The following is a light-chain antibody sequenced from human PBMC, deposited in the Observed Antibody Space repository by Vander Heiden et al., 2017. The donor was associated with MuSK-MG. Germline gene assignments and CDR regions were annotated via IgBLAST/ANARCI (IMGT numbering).Light chain of an antibody. CDR2: KAS. J-gene: IGKJ5*01. V-gene: IGKV1-5*03. CDR1: QSISSW. CDR3: QQYNPTT. Sequence: DIQMTQSPSTLSASVGDRVTITCRAIQSISSWLAWYQQKPGKAPKLLIYKASSLESGVQSRLGRSGSGTELTLTSSSLQTDDFATYYYQQYNPTTFGQGTQLEIK.